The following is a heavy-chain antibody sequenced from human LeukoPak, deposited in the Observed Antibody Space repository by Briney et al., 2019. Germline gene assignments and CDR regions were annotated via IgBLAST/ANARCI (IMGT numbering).Heavy chain of an antibody. D-gene: IGHD2-15*01. CDR2: INPSSGST. V-gene: IGHV1-46*01. J-gene: IGHJ4*02. CDR1: GYTFTSYH. Sequence: GASVKVSCKASGYTFTSYHMHWVRQAPGQGLEWMGIINPSSGSTSYAQKFQGRVTMTRDTSTSTVYMELSSLRSEDTAVYYCARDGGLSFFDYWGQGTLVTVSS. CDR3: ARDGGLSFFDY.